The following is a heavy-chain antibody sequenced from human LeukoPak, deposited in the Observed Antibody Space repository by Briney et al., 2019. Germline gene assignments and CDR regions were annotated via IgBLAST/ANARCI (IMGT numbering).Heavy chain of an antibody. CDR3: ASSGDYYDSSGYSHHNPQH. J-gene: IGHJ1*01. V-gene: IGHV1-69*13. D-gene: IGHD3-22*01. CDR1: GGTFSSYA. Sequence: GASVKVSCKASGGTFSSYAISWVRQAPGQGLEWMGGIIPIFGTANYAQKFQGSVTITADESTSTAYMELSSLRSEDTAVCYCASSGDYYDSSGYSHHNPQHWGQGTLVTVSS. CDR2: IIPIFGTA.